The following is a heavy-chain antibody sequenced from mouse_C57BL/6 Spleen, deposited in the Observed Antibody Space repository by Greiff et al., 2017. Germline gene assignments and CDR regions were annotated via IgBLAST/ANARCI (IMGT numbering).Heavy chain of an antibody. Sequence: VQLQQSGPELVKPGASVKMSCKASGYTFTDYNMHWVKQSHGKSLEWIGYINPNNGGTSYNQKFKGKATLTVNKSSSTAYMELRSLTSADSAVYYCARIYYSNYDWYFDVWGTGTTVTVSS. CDR3: ARIYYSNYDWYFDV. CDR2: INPNNGGT. CDR1: GYTFTDYN. J-gene: IGHJ1*03. V-gene: IGHV1-22*01. D-gene: IGHD2-5*01.